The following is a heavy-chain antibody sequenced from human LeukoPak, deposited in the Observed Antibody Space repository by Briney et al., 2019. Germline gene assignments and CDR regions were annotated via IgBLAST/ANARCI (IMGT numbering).Heavy chain of an antibody. CDR2: IYYSGST. Sequence: SETLSLTCTVSGGSISSYYWSWIRQPPGKGLEWIGYIYYSGSTNYNPSLKSRVTISVDTSKNQFSLKLSSVTAADTAVYYCARDRRYYYGSGSYFDYRGQGTLVTVSS. D-gene: IGHD3-10*01. CDR1: GGSISSYY. V-gene: IGHV4-59*01. J-gene: IGHJ4*02. CDR3: ARDRRYYYGSGSYFDY.